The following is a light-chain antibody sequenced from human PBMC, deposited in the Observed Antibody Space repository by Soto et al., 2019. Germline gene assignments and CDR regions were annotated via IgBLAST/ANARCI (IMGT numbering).Light chain of an antibody. CDR3: QSYENSWNGFYV. CDR2: GNT. V-gene: IGLV1-40*01. Sequence: QSVLTQPPSVSGAPGQRVTISCTGSSSDIGAGFDVHWYQHLPGTAPKLLIYGNTNRPSGVPGRFSGSKSGTSASLVITGLQAEDEADYYCQSYENSWNGFYVFGTGTKVTVL. J-gene: IGLJ1*01. CDR1: SSDIGAGFD.